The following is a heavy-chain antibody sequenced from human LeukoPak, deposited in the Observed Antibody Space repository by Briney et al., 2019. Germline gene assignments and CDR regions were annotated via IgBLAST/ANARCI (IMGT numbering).Heavy chain of an antibody. CDR1: SDPISSSTFY. CDR3: ARDQYSSGWYGYNWFDP. D-gene: IGHD6-19*01. CDR2: MYYDGTT. J-gene: IGHJ5*02. Sequence: PSETLSLTCTVSSDPISSSTFYWGWIRQPPGKGLEWIGSMYYDGTTYYNPSLKSRVAISVDTSKNQFSLKLSSVTAADTAVYYCARDQYSSGWYGYNWFDPWGQGTLVTVSS. V-gene: IGHV4-39*02.